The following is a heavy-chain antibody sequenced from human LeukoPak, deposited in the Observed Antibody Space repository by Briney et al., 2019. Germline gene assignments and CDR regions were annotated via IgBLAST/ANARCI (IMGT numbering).Heavy chain of an antibody. Sequence: ASVKVSCKASGYTFTSYGISWVRQAPGQGLEWMGWISAYNGNTNYAQKLQGRVTMTTDTSTSTAYMELRSLRSDDTAVYYCARLYDSSGYYSEPLDYWGQGTLVTVSS. V-gene: IGHV1-18*01. J-gene: IGHJ4*02. D-gene: IGHD3-22*01. CDR1: GYTFTSYG. CDR3: ARLYDSSGYYSEPLDY. CDR2: ISAYNGNT.